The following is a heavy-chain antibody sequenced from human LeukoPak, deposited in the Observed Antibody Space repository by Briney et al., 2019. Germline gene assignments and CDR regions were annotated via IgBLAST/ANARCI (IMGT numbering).Heavy chain of an antibody. CDR2: IYTSGST. Sequence: SETLSLTCTVSGYSISSGYYWGWIRQPPGKGLEWIGRIYTSGSTNYNPSLKSRVTISLDTSKNQFSLNLNSVTVADTAVYYCARTSCSTNCRNSFDSWGQGTLVTVSS. CDR1: GYSISSGYY. V-gene: IGHV4-38-2*02. D-gene: IGHD2-2*01. J-gene: IGHJ4*02. CDR3: ARTSCSTNCRNSFDS.